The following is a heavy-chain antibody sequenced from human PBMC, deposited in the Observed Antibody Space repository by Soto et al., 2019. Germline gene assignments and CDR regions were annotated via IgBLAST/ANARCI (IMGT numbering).Heavy chain of an antibody. V-gene: IGHV1-46*01. Sequence: GASVKVSCKASGYTFTSYYMHWVRQAPGQGLEWMGIINPSGGSTNYAQKLQGRVAMTRDTSTSTVYMELNSLRSEDTAVYYCARPPYPGCINAVCYPLDYWGQGTIVTVSS. CDR3: ARPPYPGCINAVCYPLDY. CDR1: GYTFTSYY. D-gene: IGHD2-8*01. J-gene: IGHJ4*03. CDR2: INPSGGST.